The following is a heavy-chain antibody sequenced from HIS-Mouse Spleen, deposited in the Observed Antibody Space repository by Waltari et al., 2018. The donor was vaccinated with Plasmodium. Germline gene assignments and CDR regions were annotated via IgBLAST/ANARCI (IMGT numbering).Heavy chain of an antibody. V-gene: IGHV3-7*01. CDR2: IKQDGSEK. D-gene: IGHD6-13*01. CDR3: ASSWYWYFDL. J-gene: IGHJ2*01. CDR1: GFTCSSSW. Sequence: EVQLVESGGGLVQPGGSLRLSCAASGFTCSSSWMSWVRQAPGKGLEWVANIKQDGSEKYYVDSVKGRFTISRDNAKNSLYLQMNSLRAEDTAVYYCASSWYWYFDLWGRGTLVTVSS.